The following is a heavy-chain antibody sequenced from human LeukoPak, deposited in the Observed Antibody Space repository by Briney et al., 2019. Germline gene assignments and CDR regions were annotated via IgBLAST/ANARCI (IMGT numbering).Heavy chain of an antibody. CDR1: GFTVSSNY. J-gene: IGHJ4*02. CDR3: ARRGHGYGSPFDY. D-gene: IGHD5-18*01. CDR2: IYSGGST. V-gene: IGHV3-66*04. Sequence: PGGSLRLSGAASGFTVSSNYMSWVRQAPGKGLEWVSMIYSGGSTYYADSVKGRFTISRDNSKNTLDLQMNSLRAEDTAVYYCARRGHGYGSPFDYWGQGTLVTVSS.